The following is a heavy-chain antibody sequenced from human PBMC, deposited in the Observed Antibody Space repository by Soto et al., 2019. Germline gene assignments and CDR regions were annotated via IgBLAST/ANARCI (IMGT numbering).Heavy chain of an antibody. J-gene: IGHJ1*01. CDR3: ARHGSNTGSYAEYFQH. Sequence: SETLSLTCTVSGSSITSSTYYRGWIRQPPGKGLEWIGSIYYSGNTYYSPSLNSRVTMSVDTSKNQFSLRLSSVTAADTAVYYCARHGSNTGSYAEYFQHWGQGTLVTVS. D-gene: IGHD1-26*01. CDR1: GSSITSSTYY. V-gene: IGHV4-39*01. CDR2: IYYSGNT.